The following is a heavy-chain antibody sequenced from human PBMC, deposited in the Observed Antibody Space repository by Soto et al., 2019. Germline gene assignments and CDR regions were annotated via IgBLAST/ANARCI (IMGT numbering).Heavy chain of an antibody. CDR1: GGTFSSYA. CDR3: AGGNFYYGSGSPYNWFDP. Sequence: QVQLVQSGAEVKKPGSSVKVSCKAPGGTFSSYAISWVRQAPGQGLEWMGGIIPIFGTANYPQKFQGRVTITADDSTTPAYMELSRLRSEDTAVYYCAGGNFYYGSGSPYNWFDPWGQGTLVTVSS. D-gene: IGHD3-10*01. V-gene: IGHV1-69*01. J-gene: IGHJ5*02. CDR2: IIPIFGTA.